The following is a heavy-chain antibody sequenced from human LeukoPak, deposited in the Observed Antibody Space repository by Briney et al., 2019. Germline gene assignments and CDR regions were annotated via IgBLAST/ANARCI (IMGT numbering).Heavy chain of an antibody. Sequence: PGGSLRLSCAASGFTFSSYSMNWVRQAPGKGLEWVSSISGSSSYIYYADSVKGRFTTSRDNAKNSLYLQMNSLRAEDTAVYYCAKDVRGGDHGDYTFQHWGQGTLVTVSS. J-gene: IGHJ1*01. V-gene: IGHV3-21*01. D-gene: IGHD4-17*01. CDR3: AKDVRGGDHGDYTFQH. CDR2: ISGSSSYI. CDR1: GFTFSSYS.